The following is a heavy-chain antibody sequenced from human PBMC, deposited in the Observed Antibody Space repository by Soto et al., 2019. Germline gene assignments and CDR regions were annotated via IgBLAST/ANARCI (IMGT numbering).Heavy chain of an antibody. CDR3: ARGLEVVAATPQWDY. J-gene: IGHJ4*02. Sequence: SETLSLTCTVSGGSISSAGYSWNWIRQPPGKGLEWIGYIYHSGSTYYTPSLRSRVTMSVDRSKDQVSLKLTSVTAADTAFYYRARGLEVVAATPQWDYWGQGALVTVSS. V-gene: IGHV4-30-2*01. CDR1: GGSISSAGYS. CDR2: IYHSGST. D-gene: IGHD2-15*01.